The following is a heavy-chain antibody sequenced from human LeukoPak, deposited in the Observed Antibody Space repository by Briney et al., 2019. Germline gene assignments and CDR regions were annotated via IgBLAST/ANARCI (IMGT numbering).Heavy chain of an antibody. D-gene: IGHD3-22*01. CDR3: ARASYYDSSGYYYVGAFDI. CDR1: GGSISSYY. V-gene: IGHV4-59*01. Sequence: SETLSLTCTVSGGSISSYYWSWIRQPPGKGLEWIGYIYYSGSTNYNPSLKSRVTISVDTSKNQFSLKLSSVTAADTAVYYCARASYYDSSGYYYVGAFDIWGQGTMVTVSS. J-gene: IGHJ3*02. CDR2: IYYSGST.